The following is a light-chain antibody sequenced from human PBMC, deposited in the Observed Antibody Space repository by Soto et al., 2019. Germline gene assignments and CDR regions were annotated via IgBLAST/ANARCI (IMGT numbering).Light chain of an antibody. CDR3: QQYNSYPYT. V-gene: IGKV1-5*03. CDR1: QSISTW. J-gene: IGKJ2*01. Sequence: DIQMTQSPSTLSASVGDRVTITCRASQSISTWLAWYQQKPGKAPKLLIYRASSLETGVPSRFSGSGSGTEFTLTISSLQPDDFATYYCQQYNSYPYTFGQGTKLEIK. CDR2: RAS.